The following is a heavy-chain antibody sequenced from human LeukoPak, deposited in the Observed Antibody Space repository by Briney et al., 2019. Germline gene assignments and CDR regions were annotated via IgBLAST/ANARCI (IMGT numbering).Heavy chain of an antibody. V-gene: IGHV6-1*01. CDR2: TYYRSKWYT. Sequence: SQTLSLTCAISGDSVSSNSAAWNWIRQSPSRGLECPGRTYYRSKWYTEYAVSVKSRIAINPDTSKNQFSLQLSSVNPEDTAVYYCARLGSGSNYWGQGTLVTVSS. CDR3: ARLGSGSNY. CDR1: GDSVSSNSAA. J-gene: IGHJ4*02. D-gene: IGHD3-10*01.